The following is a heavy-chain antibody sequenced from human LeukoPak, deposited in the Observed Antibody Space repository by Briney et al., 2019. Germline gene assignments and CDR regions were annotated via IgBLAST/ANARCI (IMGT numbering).Heavy chain of an antibody. CDR3: ARGILRFLEWLQTELDY. D-gene: IGHD3-3*01. CDR1: GYTFTSYD. Sequence: ASVKVSCKASGYTFTSYDINWVRQATGQGLEWMGWMNPNSGNTGYAQKFQGRVTITRNTSISTAYMELSSLRSEDTAVYYCARGILRFLEWLQTELDYWGQGTLVTVSS. V-gene: IGHV1-8*03. CDR2: MNPNSGNT. J-gene: IGHJ4*02.